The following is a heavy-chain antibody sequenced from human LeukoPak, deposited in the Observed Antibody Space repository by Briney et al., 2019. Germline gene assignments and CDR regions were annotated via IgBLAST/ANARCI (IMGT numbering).Heavy chain of an antibody. CDR1: GGSISSSSYH. CDR2: IYYSGST. V-gene: IGHV4-39*01. Sequence: SETLSLTCTVSGGSISSSSYHWGWIRQPPGKGLEWIGSIYYSGSTYYNPSLKSRVTISVDTSKNQFSLKLSSATAADTAVYYCARAMSGSSGSPLDYWGQGTQVTVSS. J-gene: IGHJ4*02. CDR3: ARAMSGSSGSPLDY. D-gene: IGHD3-22*01.